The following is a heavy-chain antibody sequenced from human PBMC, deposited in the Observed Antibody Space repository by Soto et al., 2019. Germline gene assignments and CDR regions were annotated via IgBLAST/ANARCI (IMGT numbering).Heavy chain of an antibody. Sequence: ASVKVSCKASGYTFTSYDINWVRQATGQGLEWMGWMNPNSGNTGYAQKFQGRVTMTRNTSISTAYMELSSLRSEDTAVYYCARGDIVVVVAAPTDRPRTNWFDPWGQGTLVTVSS. D-gene: IGHD2-15*01. CDR3: ARGDIVVVVAAPTDRPRTNWFDP. CDR1: GYTFTSYD. CDR2: MNPNSGNT. V-gene: IGHV1-8*01. J-gene: IGHJ5*02.